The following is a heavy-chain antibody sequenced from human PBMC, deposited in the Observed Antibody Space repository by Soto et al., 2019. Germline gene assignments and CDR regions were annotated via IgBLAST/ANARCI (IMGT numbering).Heavy chain of an antibody. D-gene: IGHD5-12*01. CDR2: INPNSGGT. Sequence: ASVKVSCKASGYTFTGYYMHWVREAPGQGLEWMGWINPNSGGTNYAQKFQGWVTMTRDTSISTAYMELSRLRSDDTAVYYCARNMVAGDYYYGMDVWGQGTTVTVS. CDR3: ARNMVAGDYYYGMDV. J-gene: IGHJ6*02. CDR1: GYTFTGYY. V-gene: IGHV1-2*04.